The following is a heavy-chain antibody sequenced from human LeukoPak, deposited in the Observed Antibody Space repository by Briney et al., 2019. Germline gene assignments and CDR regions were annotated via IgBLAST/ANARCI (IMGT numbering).Heavy chain of an antibody. CDR2: IYSDNT. CDR1: GFTVSSNS. CDR3: AKGRGWLQFFDY. J-gene: IGHJ4*02. V-gene: IGHV3-53*01. Sequence: GGSLRLSCTVSGFTVSSNSMSWVRQAPGKGLEWVSFIYSDNTHYSDSVKGRFTISRDNSKNTLYLQMNSLRAEDTAVYYCAKGRGWLQFFDYWGQGTLVTVSS. D-gene: IGHD5-24*01.